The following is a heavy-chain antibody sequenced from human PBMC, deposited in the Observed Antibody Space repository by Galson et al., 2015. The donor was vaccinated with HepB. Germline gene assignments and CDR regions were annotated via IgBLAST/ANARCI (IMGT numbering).Heavy chain of an antibody. Sequence: SVKVSCKASGGTFSSYTISWVRQAPGQGLEWMGRIIPILGIANYAQKFQGRVTITADKSTSTAYMELSSLRSEDTAVYYCARGGRGIAVAPNYYYYGMDVWGQGTTVTVSS. CDR2: IIPILGIA. V-gene: IGHV1-69*02. CDR3: ARGGRGIAVAPNYYYYGMDV. CDR1: GGTFSSYT. D-gene: IGHD6-19*01. J-gene: IGHJ6*02.